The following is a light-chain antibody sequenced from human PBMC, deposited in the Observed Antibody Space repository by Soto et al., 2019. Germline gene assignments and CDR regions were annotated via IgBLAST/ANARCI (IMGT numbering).Light chain of an antibody. J-gene: IGLJ1*01. CDR1: STDVGGYDY. Sequence: QSALTQPASVSGSPGEPITISCTGTSTDVGGYDYVSWFQQHPGRAPKLLIYDVNVRPSGVSNRFSGSKSGNTASLIISGLQAEDETDYYCSSYTSSNTQVFGTGTKLTVL. CDR3: SSYTSSNTQV. V-gene: IGLV2-14*01. CDR2: DVN.